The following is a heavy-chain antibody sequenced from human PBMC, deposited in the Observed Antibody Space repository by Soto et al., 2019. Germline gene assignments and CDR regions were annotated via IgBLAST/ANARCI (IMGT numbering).Heavy chain of an antibody. CDR1: GGSFSGYY. J-gene: IGHJ4*02. CDR2: INHSGST. Sequence: SETLSLTCAVYGGSFSGYYWSWIRQPPGKGLEWIGEINHSGSTNYNPSLKSRVTISVDTSKNQFSLKLSSVTAADTAVYYCARGRDTGVVVVVAATPDFDYWGQGTLVTVSS. V-gene: IGHV4-34*01. CDR3: ARGRDTGVVVVVAATPDFDY. D-gene: IGHD2-15*01.